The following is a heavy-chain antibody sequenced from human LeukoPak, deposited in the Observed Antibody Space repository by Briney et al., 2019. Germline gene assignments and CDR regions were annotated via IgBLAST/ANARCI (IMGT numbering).Heavy chain of an antibody. CDR1: GFTFSSYA. V-gene: IGHV3-23*01. Sequence: GGSLRLSCAGSGFTFSSYAMSWVRQAPGRGLEWVSAICKSGGSTYYADSVKGRFTISRDNSKNTLYLQMNSLRAEDTAVYYCAKVYYDSSGYYYGPEGHWGQGTLVTVSS. J-gene: IGHJ4*02. D-gene: IGHD3-22*01. CDR2: ICKSGGST. CDR3: AKVYYDSSGYYYGPEGH.